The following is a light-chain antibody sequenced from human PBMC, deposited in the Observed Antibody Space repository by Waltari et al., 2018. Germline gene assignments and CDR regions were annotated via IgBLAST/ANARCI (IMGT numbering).Light chain of an antibody. CDR2: GAS. Sequence: EIVMTQSPATLSVSPGERATLSCRASPSVSSNLAWYQQKPGQAPRLLIYGASTRATGIPARFSGSGSGTEFTLTISSLQSEDFAVYYCQQYNNWGTFGQGTKVEIK. J-gene: IGKJ1*01. CDR1: PSVSSN. CDR3: QQYNNWGT. V-gene: IGKV3-15*01.